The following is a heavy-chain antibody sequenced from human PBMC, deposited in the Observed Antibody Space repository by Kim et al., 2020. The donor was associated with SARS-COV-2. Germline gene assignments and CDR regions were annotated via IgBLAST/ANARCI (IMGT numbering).Heavy chain of an antibody. CDR2: ISAYNGNT. Sequence: ASVKVSCKASGYTFTSYGISWVRQAPGQGLEWMGWISAYNGNTNYAQKLQGRVTMTTDTSTSTAYMELRSLRSDDTAVYYCARDPQYCTNGVCPDYWGQGTLVTVSS. J-gene: IGHJ4*02. CDR1: GYTFTSYG. CDR3: ARDPQYCTNGVCPDY. V-gene: IGHV1-18*01. D-gene: IGHD2-8*01.